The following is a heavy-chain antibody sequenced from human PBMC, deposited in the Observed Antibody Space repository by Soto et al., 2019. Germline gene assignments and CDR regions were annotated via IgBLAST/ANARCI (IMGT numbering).Heavy chain of an antibody. D-gene: IGHD6-13*01. Sequence: EVQLLESGGGLVQPGGSLRLSCAASGFTFSNYAMSWVRQAPGKGLEWVSTITGSGAGAYYADSVKGRFTISRDNSKNNLYLQMNSLRAEDPALYYCAKGGSSWSRFDSWGQGTLVTVSS. V-gene: IGHV3-23*01. CDR2: ITGSGAGA. CDR1: GFTFSNYA. J-gene: IGHJ4*02. CDR3: AKGGSSWSRFDS.